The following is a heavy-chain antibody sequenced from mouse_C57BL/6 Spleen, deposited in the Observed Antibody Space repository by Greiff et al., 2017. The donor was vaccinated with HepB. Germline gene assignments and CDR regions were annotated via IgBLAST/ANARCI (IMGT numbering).Heavy chain of an antibody. Sequence: EVQVVESGGGLVQPKGSLKLSCAASGFSFNTYAMNWVRQAPGKGLEWVARIRSKSNNYATYYADSVKDRFTISRDDSESMLYLQMNNLKTEDTAMYYCVRQDPYWYFDVWGTGTTVTVSS. V-gene: IGHV10-1*01. CDR2: IRSKSNNYAT. J-gene: IGHJ1*03. CDR1: GFSFNTYA. CDR3: VRQDPYWYFDV.